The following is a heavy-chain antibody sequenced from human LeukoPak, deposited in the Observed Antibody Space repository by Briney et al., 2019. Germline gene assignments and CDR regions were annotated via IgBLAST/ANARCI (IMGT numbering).Heavy chain of an antibody. CDR3: ASRAPRDNFNRYLPIDY. J-gene: IGHJ4*02. CDR2: IYHSGST. D-gene: IGHD1-20*01. Sequence: GSLRLSCAASGFTFSDNNMIWVRQPPGKGLEWVGEIYHSGSTNYKPSLKSRATISVDKSKNQFSLKLSSVTAADTAVYYCASRAPRDNFNRYLPIDYWGQGTLVTVSS. V-gene: IGHV4-4*02. CDR1: GFTFSDNN.